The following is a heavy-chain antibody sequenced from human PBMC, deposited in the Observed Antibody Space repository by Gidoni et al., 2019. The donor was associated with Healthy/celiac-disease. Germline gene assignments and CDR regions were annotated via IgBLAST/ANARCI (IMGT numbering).Heavy chain of an antibody. Sequence: QVQLVQSGAEVKKPGSSVKVSCKASGSTFSSYAISWVRKAPGQGLEWMGGIIPIFGTANYAQKFQGRVTITADKSTSTAYMELSSLRSEDTAVYYCARSELGVAGALDKTYYFDYWGQGTLVTVSS. J-gene: IGHJ4*02. CDR1: GSTFSSYA. V-gene: IGHV1-69*06. D-gene: IGHD6-19*01. CDR2: IIPIFGTA. CDR3: ARSELGVAGALDKTYYFDY.